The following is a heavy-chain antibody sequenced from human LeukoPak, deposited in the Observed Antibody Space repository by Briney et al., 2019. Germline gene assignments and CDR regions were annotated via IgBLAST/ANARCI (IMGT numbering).Heavy chain of an antibody. V-gene: IGHV3-23*01. D-gene: IGHD4-23*01. J-gene: IGHJ4*02. CDR1: GFTFSSYG. Sequence: GGSLRLTCAASGFTFSSYGMSWVRQAPGKGLEWVSATNPSGGDTYYADSMKGRFTISRDNSKNTLYLQVNSLRVEDTAVYYCAKRSDYAGDSNYFDYWGQGTLVTVSS. CDR3: AKRSDYAGDSNYFDY. CDR2: TNPSGGDT.